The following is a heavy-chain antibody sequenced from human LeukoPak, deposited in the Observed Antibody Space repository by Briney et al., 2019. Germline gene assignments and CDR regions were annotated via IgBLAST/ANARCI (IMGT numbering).Heavy chain of an antibody. V-gene: IGHV3-74*01. D-gene: IGHD6-19*01. CDR1: GVTFSRYW. CDR2: INTDGTVT. CDR3: ATKQWLAPPPDS. J-gene: IGHJ4*02. Sequence: GGSLRLSCAASGVTFSRYWMLWVRQAPGKGLESVSRINTDGTVTTYADSVKGRFTVSRDNADNTMFLQMNSVRDEDTAVYYCATKQWLAPPPDSWGQGTPVTVSS.